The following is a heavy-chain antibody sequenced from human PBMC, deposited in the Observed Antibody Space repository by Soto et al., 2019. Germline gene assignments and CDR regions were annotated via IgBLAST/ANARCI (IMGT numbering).Heavy chain of an antibody. CDR1: GGSISSYY. D-gene: IGHD6-19*01. CDR3: ARGNEQWLSQNWFDP. V-gene: IGHV4-59*01. J-gene: IGHJ5*02. CDR2: IYYSGST. Sequence: PSETLSLTCTVSGGSISSYYWSWIRQPPGKGLERIGYIYYSGSTNYNPSLKSRVTISVDTSKNQFSLKLSSVTAADTAVYYCARGNEQWLSQNWFDPWGQGTLVTSPQ.